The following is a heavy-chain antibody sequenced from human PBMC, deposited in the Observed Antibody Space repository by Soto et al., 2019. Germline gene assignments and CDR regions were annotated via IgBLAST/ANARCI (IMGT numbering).Heavy chain of an antibody. J-gene: IGHJ6*02. CDR1: GYTFTTYG. CDR2: ISGYNGNT. V-gene: IGHV1-18*01. Sequence: ASVKVSCKASGYTFTTYGMSWVRQAPGQGLEWMGWISGYNGNTNNAQKLQGRVTMTTDTSTSTAYMELRSLRSDDTAVYYCARDGNYYDSSGYASYYGMDVWGQGTTVTVSS. CDR3: ARDGNYYDSSGYASYYGMDV. D-gene: IGHD3-22*01.